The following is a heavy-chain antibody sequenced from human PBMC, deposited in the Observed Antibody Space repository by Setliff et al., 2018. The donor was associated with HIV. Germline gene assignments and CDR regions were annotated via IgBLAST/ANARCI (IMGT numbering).Heavy chain of an antibody. J-gene: IGHJ4*02. CDR1: GGSIRSDSYY. V-gene: IGHV4-39*02. D-gene: IGHD3-22*01. Sequence: PSETLSLTCTVSGGSIRSDSYYWGWIRQPPGKGLEWIGSIYYSGSTYYNPSLKSRVTTSVDTSKNQFSLKLSSVTAADTAVYYCARDRLTYYFDYWGQGILVTVSS. CDR2: IYYSGST. CDR3: ARDRLTYYFDY.